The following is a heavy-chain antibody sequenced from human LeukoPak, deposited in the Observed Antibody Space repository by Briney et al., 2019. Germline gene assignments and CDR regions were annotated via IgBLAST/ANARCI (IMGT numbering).Heavy chain of an antibody. CDR2: ISSSSSTI. Sequence: PGGSLRLSCAASGFTFSSYSMNWVRQAPGKGLEWVSYISSSSSTIYYADSVKGRFTISRDNAKNSLYLQMNSLRAEDTAVYYCARVYRAMVRGVIGRDTDYYYYYYMDVWGKGTTVTVSS. J-gene: IGHJ6*03. V-gene: IGHV3-48*01. CDR1: GFTFSSYS. D-gene: IGHD3-10*01. CDR3: ARVYRAMVRGVIGRDTDYYYYYYMDV.